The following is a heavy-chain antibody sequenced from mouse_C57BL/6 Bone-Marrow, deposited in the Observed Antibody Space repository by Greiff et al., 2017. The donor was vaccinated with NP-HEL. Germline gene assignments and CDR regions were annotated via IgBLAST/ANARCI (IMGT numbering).Heavy chain of an antibody. CDR1: GYTFTDYE. CDR2: IDPETGGT. V-gene: IGHV1-15*01. CDR3: TRRGTDGPAWFAY. Sequence: QVQLQQSGAELVRPGASVTLSCKASGYTFTDYEMHWVKQTPVHGLEWIGAIDPETGGTAYNQKFKGKAILTADKSSSTAYMELRSLTSEDSAVYYCTRRGTDGPAWFAYGGQETLVTVSA. D-gene: IGHD2-3*01. J-gene: IGHJ3*01.